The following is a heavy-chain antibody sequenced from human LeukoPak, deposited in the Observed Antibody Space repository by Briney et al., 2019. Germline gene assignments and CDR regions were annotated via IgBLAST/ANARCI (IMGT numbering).Heavy chain of an antibody. J-gene: IGHJ4*02. CDR1: GGSTSSYY. V-gene: IGHV4-4*07. D-gene: IGHD1-26*01. Sequence: SETLSLTCTVSGGSTSSYYWTWTRHPAGKGLKWLGRIYTSGSTNYNPSLKSRVTMSVDTSKNQFSLKLSSVTAADTAVYYCARSPLEGSGSYPFDYWGQGTLVTVSS. CDR2: IYTSGST. CDR3: ARSPLEGSGSYPFDY.